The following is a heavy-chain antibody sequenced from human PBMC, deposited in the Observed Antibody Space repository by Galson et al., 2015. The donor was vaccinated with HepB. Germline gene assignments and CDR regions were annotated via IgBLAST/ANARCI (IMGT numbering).Heavy chain of an antibody. J-gene: IGHJ2*01. V-gene: IGHV3-73*01. CDR3: TRLPLAPYYYDSSGYYAYFDL. D-gene: IGHD3-22*01. CDR2: IRSKANSYAT. CDR1: GFTFSGSA. Sequence: SLRLSCAASGFTFSGSAMHWVRQASGKGLEWVGRIRSKANSYATAYAASVKGRFTISRDDSKNTAYLQMNSLKTEDTAVYYCTRLPLAPYYYDSSGYYAYFDLWGRGTLVTVSS.